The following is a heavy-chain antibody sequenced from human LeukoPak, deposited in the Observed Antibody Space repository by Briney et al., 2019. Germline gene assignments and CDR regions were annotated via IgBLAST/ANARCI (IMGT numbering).Heavy chain of an antibody. V-gene: IGHV3-23*01. CDR1: GFILSSYA. CDR3: AKAPVTTCSGAYCYPFDY. D-gene: IGHD2-21*01. J-gene: IGHJ4*02. CDR2: ISVSGNT. Sequence: PGGSLRLSCAASGFILSSYAMSWVRQAPGKGLEWVSAISVSGNTYHADSVKGRFTISRDSSKNTLYLQMNRLRAEDAAVYYCAKAPVTTCSGAYCYPFDYWGQGTLVTVSS.